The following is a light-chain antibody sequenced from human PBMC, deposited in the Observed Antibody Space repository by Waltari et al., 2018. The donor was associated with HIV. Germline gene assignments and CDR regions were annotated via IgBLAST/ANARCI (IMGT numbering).Light chain of an antibody. V-gene: IGLV2-14*01. CDR3: CSYTGTYIV. Sequence: QSALTQPASVSGFPGQSITLPCTGTSSDIGGYKYVSWYQHHPTKAPKLLIHEVNSRPSGVSGRFSASKSGNTASLTISGLQAEDEADYYCCSYTGTYIVFGTGTEVTVL. CDR2: EVN. CDR1: SSDIGGYKY. J-gene: IGLJ1*01.